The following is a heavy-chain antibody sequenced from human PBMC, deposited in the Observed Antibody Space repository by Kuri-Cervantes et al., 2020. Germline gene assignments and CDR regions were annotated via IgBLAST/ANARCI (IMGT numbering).Heavy chain of an antibody. V-gene: IGHV1-18*01. CDR3: ARDPLRYFDWLPNLYYYYGMDV. CDR2: ISAYNGNT. J-gene: IGHJ6*02. CDR1: GYTFTSYG. Sequence: ASVKVSCKASGYTFTSYGISWVRQAPGQGLGWMGWISAYNGNTNYAQKLQGRVTMTTDTSTSTAYMELRSLRSDDTAVYYCARDPLRYFDWLPNLYYYYGMDVWGQGTTVTVSS. D-gene: IGHD3-9*01.